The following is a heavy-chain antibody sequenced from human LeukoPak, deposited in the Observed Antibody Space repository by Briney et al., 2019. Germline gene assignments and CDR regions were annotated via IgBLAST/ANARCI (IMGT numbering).Heavy chain of an antibody. J-gene: IGHJ4*02. CDR2: INPNSGGT. V-gene: IGHV1-2*02. D-gene: IGHD1-26*01. CDR3: VIVGVLIDY. CDR1: GYTLTELS. Sequence: GASVKVSCKVSGYTLTELSMHWVRQAPGQGLEWMGWINPNSGGTNYAQKFQGRVTMTRDTSISTAYMELSRLRSDDTAVYYCVIVGVLIDYWGQGTLVTVSS.